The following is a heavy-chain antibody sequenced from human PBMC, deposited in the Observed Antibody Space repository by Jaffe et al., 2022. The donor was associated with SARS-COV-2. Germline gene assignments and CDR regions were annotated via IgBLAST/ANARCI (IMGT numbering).Heavy chain of an antibody. CDR2: IIPIFGTA. D-gene: IGHD2-21*02. J-gene: IGHJ4*02. CDR3: ARAGDPYCGGDCPDYFDY. V-gene: IGHV1-69*01. CDR1: GGTFSSYA. Sequence: QVQLVQSGAEVKKPGSSVKVSCKASGGTFSSYAISWVRQAPGQGLEWMGGIIPIFGTANYAQKFQGRVTITADESTSTAYMELSSLRSEDTAVYYCARAGDPYCGGDCPDYFDYWGQGTLVTVSS.